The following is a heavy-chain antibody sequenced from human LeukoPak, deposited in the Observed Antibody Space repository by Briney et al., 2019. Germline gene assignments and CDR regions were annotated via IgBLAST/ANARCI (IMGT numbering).Heavy chain of an antibody. CDR2: IVVGSGNT. Sequence: SVKVSCKASGFTFTSSAVQWVRQARGQRLEWIGWIVVGSGNTNYAQKFQERVTITRDMSTSTAYMELSSLRSEDTAVYYCAADRLGYYDSSGYSRSYYYYYYMDVWGKGTTVTVSS. CDR3: AADRLGYYDSSGYSRSYYYYYYMDV. V-gene: IGHV1-58*01. D-gene: IGHD3-22*01. J-gene: IGHJ6*03. CDR1: GFTFTSSA.